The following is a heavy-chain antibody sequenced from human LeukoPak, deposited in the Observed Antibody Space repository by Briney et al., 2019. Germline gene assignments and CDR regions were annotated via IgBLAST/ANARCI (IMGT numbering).Heavy chain of an antibody. V-gene: IGHV1-46*01. CDR2: INPSGGGT. Sequence: ASVTVSCKASGYTFTSYYIHWVRQAPGQGLEWMGIINPSGGGTSYAQKFQGRVTMTRDTSTSTVYMELSSLRSEDTAVYYCARDRRYNSGWGHFDYWGQGTLVTVSS. J-gene: IGHJ4*02. CDR3: ARDRRYNSGWGHFDY. CDR1: GYTFTSYY. D-gene: IGHD6-19*01.